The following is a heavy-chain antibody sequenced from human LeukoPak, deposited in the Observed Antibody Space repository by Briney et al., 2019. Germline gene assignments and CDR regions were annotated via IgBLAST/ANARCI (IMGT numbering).Heavy chain of an antibody. J-gene: IGHJ4*02. D-gene: IGHD2-21*02. CDR1: GFTVSIYW. CDR2: IKQDGSEK. V-gene: IGHV3-7*01. Sequence: GGSLRLSCAASGFTVSIYWMSWVRQAPGKGLEWVANIKQDGSEKYYVDSVKGRFTISRDNAKNSLYLQMNSLRAEDTAVYYCAREIYCGGDCYYYFDYWGQGTLVTVSS. CDR3: AREIYCGGDCYYYFDY.